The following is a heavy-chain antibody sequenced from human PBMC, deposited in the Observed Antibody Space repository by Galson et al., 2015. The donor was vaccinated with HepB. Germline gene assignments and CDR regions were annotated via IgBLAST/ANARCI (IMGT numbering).Heavy chain of an antibody. Sequence: CAISGDSVSSNSAAWNWIRQSPSRGLEWLGKTYYRSKWYNDYAVSVKSRITINPDTSKNQFSLQLNSVTPEDTAVYYCARGELRYYDSSGYYYDYWGQGTLVPVSS. D-gene: IGHD3-22*01. J-gene: IGHJ4*02. CDR2: TYYRSKWYN. V-gene: IGHV6-1*01. CDR1: GDSVSSNSAA. CDR3: ARGELRYYDSSGYYYDY.